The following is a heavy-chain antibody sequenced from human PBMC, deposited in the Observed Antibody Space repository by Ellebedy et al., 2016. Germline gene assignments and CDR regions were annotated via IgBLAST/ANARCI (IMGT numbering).Heavy chain of an antibody. D-gene: IGHD3-22*01. CDR3: ARVQGEDSSGLAPDAFDI. Sequence: GESLKISCAASGFTFSSYWMSWVRQAPGKGLEWVANIKQDGSEKYYVDSVKGRFTISRDNAKNSLYLQMNSLRAEDTAVYYCARVQGEDSSGLAPDAFDIWGQGTMVTVSS. J-gene: IGHJ3*02. CDR1: GFTFSSYW. CDR2: IKQDGSEK. V-gene: IGHV3-7*03.